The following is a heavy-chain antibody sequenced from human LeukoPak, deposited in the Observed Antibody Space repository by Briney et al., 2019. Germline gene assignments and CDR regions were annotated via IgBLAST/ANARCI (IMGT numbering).Heavy chain of an antibody. Sequence: GGSLRLSCAASGFTSSSYAMSWVRQAPGKGLEWVSAISGSGGSTYYADSVKGRFTISRDNSKNTLYLQMNSLRAEDTAVYYCAKDQAIAAAGTDRYFDYWGQGTLVTVSS. CDR1: GFTSSSYA. D-gene: IGHD6-13*01. J-gene: IGHJ4*02. CDR2: ISGSGGST. V-gene: IGHV3-23*01. CDR3: AKDQAIAAAGTDRYFDY.